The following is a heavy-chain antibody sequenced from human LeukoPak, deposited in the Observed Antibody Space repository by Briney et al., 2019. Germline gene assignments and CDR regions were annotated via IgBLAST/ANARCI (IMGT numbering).Heavy chain of an antibody. CDR3: ARDIKGIAVAGFDY. D-gene: IGHD6-19*01. Sequence: PGGSLRLSCAASGFTFSSYGMHWVRQAPGKGLEWVAVIWYDGSNKYYADSVEGRFTISRDNSKNTLYLQMNSLRAEDTAVYYCARDIKGIAVAGFDYWGQGTLVTVSS. V-gene: IGHV3-33*01. CDR1: GFTFSSYG. J-gene: IGHJ4*02. CDR2: IWYDGSNK.